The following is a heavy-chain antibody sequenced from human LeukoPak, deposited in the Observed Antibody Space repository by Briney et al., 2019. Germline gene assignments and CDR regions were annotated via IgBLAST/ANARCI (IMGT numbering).Heavy chain of an antibody. CDR2: SYYSGRT. V-gene: IGHV4-59*01. J-gene: IGHJ2*01. Sequence: PSGTLSLTCTVCGGSISSYYWSWIRQPPAKGREGIGYSYYSGRTNYNPSLKSRVTISVDTSKNQFSLKLSSVTAADTAVYYCARENGGWYFDLWGRGTLVTVSS. CDR1: GGSISSYY. CDR3: ARENGGWYFDL.